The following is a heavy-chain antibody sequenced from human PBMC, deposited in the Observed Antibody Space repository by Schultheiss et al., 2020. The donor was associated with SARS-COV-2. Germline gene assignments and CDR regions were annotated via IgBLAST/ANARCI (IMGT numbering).Heavy chain of an antibody. V-gene: IGHV3-30*01. CDR3: AGGYSGYVPTPFDY. J-gene: IGHJ4*02. Sequence: GGSLRLSCAASGFTFSSYAMHWVRQAPGKGLEWVAVISYDGSNKYYADFVKGRFTISRDNSKNTLYLQMNSLRAEDTAVYYCAGGYSGYVPTPFDYWGQGTLVTVSS. CDR1: GFTFSSYA. CDR2: ISYDGSNK. D-gene: IGHD5-12*01.